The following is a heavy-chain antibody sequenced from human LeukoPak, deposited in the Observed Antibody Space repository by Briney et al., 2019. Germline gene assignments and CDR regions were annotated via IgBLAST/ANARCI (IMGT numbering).Heavy chain of an antibody. Sequence: QPGGSLRLSCAASGFTFSSYAMSWVRRAPGKGLEWVSAVTGSGGSAYYADSVKGRFTVSRDNSKNTVYLQMNTLRAGDTAIYYCAKELSGYSSSQDAFDIWGQGTMVTVSS. CDR1: GFTFSSYA. CDR3: AKELSGYSSSQDAFDI. V-gene: IGHV3-23*01. CDR2: VTGSGGSA. J-gene: IGHJ3*02. D-gene: IGHD6-13*01.